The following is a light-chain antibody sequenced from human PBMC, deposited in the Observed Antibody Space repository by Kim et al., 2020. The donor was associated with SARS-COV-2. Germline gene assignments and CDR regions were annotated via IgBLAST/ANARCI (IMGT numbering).Light chain of an antibody. V-gene: IGKV3-15*01. CDR1: QSVSSN. J-gene: IGKJ1*01. CDR3: QQYNNWPRT. CDR2: GAS. Sequence: EILMTQSPATLSVSPGERATLSCRASQSVSSNLAWYQQKPGQAPRLLIYGASTRATGIPARFSGSGSGTEFTLTISSLQSEDFALYFCQQYNNWPRTLGQGTKVDIK.